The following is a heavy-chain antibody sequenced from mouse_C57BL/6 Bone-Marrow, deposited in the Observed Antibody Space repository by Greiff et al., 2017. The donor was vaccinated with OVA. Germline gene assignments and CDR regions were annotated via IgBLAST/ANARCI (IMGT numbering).Heavy chain of an antibody. CDR2: ISDGGSYT. CDR1: GFTFSSYA. V-gene: IGHV5-4*03. CDR3: ASPTY. J-gene: IGHJ3*01. Sequence: EVMLVESGGGLVKPGGSLKLSCAASGFTFSSYAMSWVRQTPEKRLEWVATISDGGSYTYYPDNVKGRFTISRDNAKNNLYLQMSHLKSEDTAMYYCASPTYWGQGTLVTVSA. D-gene: IGHD2-10*01.